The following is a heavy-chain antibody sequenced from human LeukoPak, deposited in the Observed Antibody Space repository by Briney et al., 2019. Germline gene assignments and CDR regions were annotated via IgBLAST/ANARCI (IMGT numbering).Heavy chain of an antibody. V-gene: IGHV3-23*01. CDR3: AKDARAAAMRGRHFDY. CDR1: GFTFSSYA. D-gene: IGHD2-2*01. CDR2: ISGSGGGT. Sequence: GGSLRLSCAASGFTFSSYAMSWVRQAPGKGLEWVSAISGSGGGTHYADSVKGRFTISRGNSKNTLYLQMNSLRAEDTAVYYCAKDARAAAMRGRHFDYWGQGTLVTVSS. J-gene: IGHJ4*02.